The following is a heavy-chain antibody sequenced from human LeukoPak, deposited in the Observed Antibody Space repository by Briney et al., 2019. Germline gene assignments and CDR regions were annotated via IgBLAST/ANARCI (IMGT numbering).Heavy chain of an antibody. V-gene: IGHV3-23*01. CDR1: GFTFSSYA. CDR3: AKDLLYDSSGYFDY. J-gene: IGHJ4*02. D-gene: IGHD3-22*01. CDR2: ISGSGGST. Sequence: GGSLRLSCAASGFTFSSYAMSWVRQAPGKGLEWVSAISGSGGSTYYADSVKGRFTISRGNSKNTLYLQMNSLRAEDTAVYYCAKDLLYDSSGYFDYWGQGTLVTVSS.